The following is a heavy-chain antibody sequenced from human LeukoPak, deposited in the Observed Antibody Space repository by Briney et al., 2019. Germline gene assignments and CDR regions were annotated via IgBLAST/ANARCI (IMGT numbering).Heavy chain of an antibody. D-gene: IGHD3-22*01. CDR3: ARDVFTTYDTGGGYFDY. CDR1: GFTFSSYG. Sequence: GRSLRLSCVVSGFTFSSYGMHWVRQAPGKGLEWVALIWYDGSNKYYADSVKGRLPISRDNSKNTLYLQMNSLRADDTAVYYCARDVFTTYDTGGGYFDYWGRGTLVTVSS. J-gene: IGHJ4*02. CDR2: IWYDGSNK. V-gene: IGHV3-33*01.